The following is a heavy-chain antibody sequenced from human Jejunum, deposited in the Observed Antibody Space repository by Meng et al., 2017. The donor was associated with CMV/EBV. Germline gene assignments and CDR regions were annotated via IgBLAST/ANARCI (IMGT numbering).Heavy chain of an antibody. V-gene: IGHV3-73*01. J-gene: IGHJ4*02. CDR2: RGSWANRHET. CDR3: ATLGSSDQGARDH. D-gene: IGHD1-26*01. Sequence: GRRASWKGLDGVGRRGSWANRHETRYAASVGSRFTISRDDSKTTAYLEMNSLNTDDTAVYYCATLGSSDQGARDHWGQGTLVTVSS.